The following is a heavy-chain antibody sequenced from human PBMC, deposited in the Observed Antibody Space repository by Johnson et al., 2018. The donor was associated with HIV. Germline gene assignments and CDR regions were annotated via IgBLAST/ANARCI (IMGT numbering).Heavy chain of an antibody. D-gene: IGHD6-13*01. CDR2: IRYDGSNK. V-gene: IGHV3-30*02. J-gene: IGHJ3*02. CDR1: GFTFSSYG. CDR3: AKGRAQHLDGGAFDI. Sequence: QVQLVESGGGVVQPGGSLRLSCAASGFTFSSYGMHWVRQAPGKGLEWVAFIRYDGSNKYYADSVKGRFTISRDNSKNTLYLQMGSLRAEDTAVYYCAKGRAQHLDGGAFDIWGQGTMVTVSS.